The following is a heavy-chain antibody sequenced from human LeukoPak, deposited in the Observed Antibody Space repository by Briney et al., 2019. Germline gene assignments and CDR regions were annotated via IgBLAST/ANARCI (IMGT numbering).Heavy chain of an antibody. Sequence: ASEKVSCTASGYTFTNYNMHCVRQAPGQGLEWMGWINPNSGGTNYAQKFQGRVTMTRDTSISTGYMELSRLRSEDTAVYYCARGGKYYYDSSVYYDGDAFDIWGEGTMVTVSS. CDR2: INPNSGGT. J-gene: IGHJ3*02. V-gene: IGHV1-2*02. CDR3: ARGGKYYYDSSVYYDGDAFDI. CDR1: GYTFTNYN. D-gene: IGHD3-22*01.